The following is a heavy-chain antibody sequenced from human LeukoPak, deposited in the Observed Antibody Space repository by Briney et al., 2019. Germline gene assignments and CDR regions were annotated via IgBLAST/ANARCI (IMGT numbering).Heavy chain of an antibody. Sequence: GGSLRLSCAASGFTFSSYEMNWVRQAPGKGLEWVSYIDSSGSTIHYADSVKGRFTISRDNAKNSLYLQMNSLRAEDTAVYYCAKGYSFGCCNYYYMDAWGKGTTVTVSS. D-gene: IGHD5-18*01. CDR3: AKGYSFGCCNYYYMDA. CDR1: GFTFSSYE. CDR2: IDSSGSTI. J-gene: IGHJ6*03. V-gene: IGHV3-48*03.